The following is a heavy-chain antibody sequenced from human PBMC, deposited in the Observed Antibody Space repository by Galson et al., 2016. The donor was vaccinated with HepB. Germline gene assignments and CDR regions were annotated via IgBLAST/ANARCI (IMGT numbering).Heavy chain of an antibody. V-gene: IGHV4-39*01. CDR3: VGALAGTPFEF. CDR2: IYYVATT. J-gene: IGHJ4*02. CDR1: GGAISSRGYY. D-gene: IGHD6-19*01. Sequence: SETLSLTCSVSGGAISSRGYYWGWVRQPPGKGLEWIGSIYYVATTYYNPSLKSRVTVSIDTSQNSFSLNLKPVAASDTSIYYCVGALAGTPFEFWGQGTLVAVSS.